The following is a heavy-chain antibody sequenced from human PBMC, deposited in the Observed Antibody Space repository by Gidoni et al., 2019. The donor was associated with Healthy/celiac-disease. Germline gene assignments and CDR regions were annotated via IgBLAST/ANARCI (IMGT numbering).Heavy chain of an antibody. J-gene: IGHJ4*02. CDR2: IGTAGDT. Sequence: EVQLVESGGGLVQPGGSLRLSCAASGFTFSSYDMHWVRQATGKGLEWVSAIGTAGDTYYPGSVKGRFTISRENAKNSLYLQMNSLRAGDTAVYYCAREYCSSTSCWFDYWGQGTLVTVSS. CDR1: GFTFSSYD. V-gene: IGHV3-13*01. CDR3: AREYCSSTSCWFDY. D-gene: IGHD2-2*01.